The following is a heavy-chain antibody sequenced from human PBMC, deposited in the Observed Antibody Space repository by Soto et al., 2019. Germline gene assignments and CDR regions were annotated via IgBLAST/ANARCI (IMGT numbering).Heavy chain of an antibody. V-gene: IGHV3-66*01. CDR1: GFTVSSNY. CDR3: ARGGGDDAFDI. Sequence: EVQLVASGGGLVQPGGSLRLSCAASGFTVSSNYMSWVRQAPGKGLEWVSILYSGGSTYYADSVKGRFTISRDNSKNTLDLQMNSMRAEDTAVYYCARGGGDDAFDIWGQGTMVTVSS. J-gene: IGHJ3*02. CDR2: LYSGGST. D-gene: IGHD7-27*01.